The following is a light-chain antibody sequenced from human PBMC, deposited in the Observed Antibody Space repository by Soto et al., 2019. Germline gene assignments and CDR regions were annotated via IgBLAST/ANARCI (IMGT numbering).Light chain of an antibody. CDR3: TSYTSVTTWV. CDR2: DVS. CDR1: SSDIGSYIF. Sequence: QSALTQPASVSGSPGQSITISCTGTSSDIGSYIFVSWYQQHPGKAPKLIIYDVSNRPSGVSNRFSGSKSDNTASLTISGLQAEDEAIYYCTSYTSVTTWVFGGGTQLTVL. V-gene: IGLV2-14*03. J-gene: IGLJ3*02.